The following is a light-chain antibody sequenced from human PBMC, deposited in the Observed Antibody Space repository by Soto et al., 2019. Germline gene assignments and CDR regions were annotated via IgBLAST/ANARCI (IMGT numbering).Light chain of an antibody. CDR3: QQYNNWPT. CDR2: GAS. V-gene: IGKV3-15*01. CDR1: QSVSSN. J-gene: IGKJ1*01. Sequence: EIVMTQSPATLSASPGERATLSCRASQSVSSNLAWYQQKPGQAPRLLIYGASTRATGIPARFSGSRSGTEFTLTISSLQSEDFAVYYCQQYNNWPTFGQGTKVEIK.